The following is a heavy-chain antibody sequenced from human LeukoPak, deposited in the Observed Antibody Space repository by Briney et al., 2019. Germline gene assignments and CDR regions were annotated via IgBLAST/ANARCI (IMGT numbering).Heavy chain of an antibody. D-gene: IGHD4-17*01. CDR2: ISGSGGRT. V-gene: IGHV3-23*01. J-gene: IGHJ4*02. Sequence: GGSLTLSCAASGFTFSSYAMSWLRQAPGKGLEWVSAISGSGGRTYYADSVTGRFTISRDNSKNTLYLQMNSLRAEDTAVYDCAKPGMTTVTPEPKYYFDYWGQGTLVTVSS. CDR1: GFTFSSYA. CDR3: AKPGMTTVTPEPKYYFDY.